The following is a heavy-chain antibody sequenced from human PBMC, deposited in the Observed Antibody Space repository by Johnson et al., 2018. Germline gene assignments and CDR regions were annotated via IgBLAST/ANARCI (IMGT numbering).Heavy chain of an antibody. CDR3: ANGPSVGGDIAEFHH. J-gene: IGHJ1*01. V-gene: IGHV3-43*01. D-gene: IGHD3-16*02. CDR1: GFKFSDYT. Sequence: VQLVQSGGVVVQPGGSLTLSCAASGFKFSDYTMHWVRQAPGKGLDWVSLISWDGGDTFYADSVKGRFTMSRDNSKNSLDLQMDGVRGEDTAMYYCANGPSVGGDIAEFHHGGQGTLVTVSS. CDR2: ISWDGGDT.